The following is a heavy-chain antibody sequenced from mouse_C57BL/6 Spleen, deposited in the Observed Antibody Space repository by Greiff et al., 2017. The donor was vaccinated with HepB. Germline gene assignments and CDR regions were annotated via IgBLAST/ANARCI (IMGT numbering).Heavy chain of an antibody. J-gene: IGHJ3*01. CDR2: ISDGGSYT. CDR3: ASSFYDYEAWFAY. V-gene: IGHV5-4*01. CDR1: GFTFSSYA. Sequence: EVQLVESGGGLVKPGGSLKLSCAASGFTFSSYAMSWVRQTPEKRLEWVATISDGGSYTYYPDNVKGRFTISRDNAKNNLYLQMSHLKSEDTAMYYCASSFYDYEAWFAYWGQGTLVTVSA. D-gene: IGHD2-4*01.